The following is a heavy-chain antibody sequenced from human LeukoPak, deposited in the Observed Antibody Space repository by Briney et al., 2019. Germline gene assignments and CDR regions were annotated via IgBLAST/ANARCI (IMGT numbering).Heavy chain of an antibody. CDR1: GGTFSNYG. CDR2: IIPIFGTA. CDR3: ARRYCPNGVCYHDRGAFDI. J-gene: IGHJ3*02. Sequence: GASVKLSCKASGGTFSNYGISWVRQAPGQGLELMGGIIPIFGTANYAQKFQGRVTLTADKSTSTAYMELSSLRSEDTALYYCARRYCPNGVCYHDRGAFDIWGQGTMVTVPS. D-gene: IGHD2-8*01. V-gene: IGHV1-69*06.